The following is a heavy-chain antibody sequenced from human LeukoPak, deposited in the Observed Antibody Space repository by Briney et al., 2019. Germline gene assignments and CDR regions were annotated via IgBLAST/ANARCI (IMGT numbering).Heavy chain of an antibody. CDR1: GGSISSGSYY. D-gene: IGHD5-18*01. V-gene: IGHV4-30-4*01. J-gene: IGHJ5*02. CDR2: IYYSGST. CDR3: ARDTSPSGYSYGAPS. Sequence: PSETLSLTCTVSGGSISSGSYYWGWIRQPPGKGLEWIGYIYYSGSTYYNPSLKSRVTISVDTSKNQFSLKLSSVTAADTAVYYCARDTSPSGYSYGAPSWGQGTLVTVSS.